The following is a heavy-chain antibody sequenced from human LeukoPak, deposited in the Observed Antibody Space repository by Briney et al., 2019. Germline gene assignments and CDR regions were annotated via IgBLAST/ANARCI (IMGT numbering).Heavy chain of an antibody. CDR3: AKALMITFGGVDY. Sequence: GGSLRLSCAASGFTFSSYGMHWVRQAPGKGLEWVAFIRYDGSNKYYADSVKGRFTISRDNSKNTLYLQMNSLRAEDTAVYYCAKALMITFGGVDYWGQGTLVTVSS. V-gene: IGHV3-30*02. CDR1: GFTFSSYG. D-gene: IGHD3-16*01. CDR2: IRYDGSNK. J-gene: IGHJ4*02.